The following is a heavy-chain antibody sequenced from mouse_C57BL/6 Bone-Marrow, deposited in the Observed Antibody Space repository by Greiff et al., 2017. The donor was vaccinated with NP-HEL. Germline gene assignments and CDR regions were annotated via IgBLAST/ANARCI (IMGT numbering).Heavy chain of an antibody. D-gene: IGHD1-1*01. CDR2: INPGSGGT. J-gene: IGHJ1*03. V-gene: IGHV1-54*01. CDR1: GYAFTNYL. Sequence: VQLQQSGAELVRPGTSVKVSCKASGYAFTNYLIEWVKQRPGQGLEWIGVINPGSGGTNYNEKFKGKATLTADKSSSTAYMQLSSLTSEDSAVYFCARHDYYGSSYWYFDVWGTGTTVTVSS. CDR3: ARHDYYGSSYWYFDV.